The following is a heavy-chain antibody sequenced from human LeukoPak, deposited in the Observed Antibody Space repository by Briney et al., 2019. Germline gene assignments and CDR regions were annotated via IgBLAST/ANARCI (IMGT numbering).Heavy chain of an antibody. Sequence: GASVKVSCKASGYTFTGYDINWVRQATGQGREWMGWMNPNSGNTGYAQKLQGRVTMTSSTSISTAYMELSSLNSEDTAVYYCARDTGGGYYYDSSGFAYWGQGTLVTVSS. CDR2: MNPNSGNT. V-gene: IGHV1-8*01. J-gene: IGHJ4*02. CDR3: ARDTGGGYYYDSSGFAY. D-gene: IGHD3-22*01. CDR1: GYTFTGYD.